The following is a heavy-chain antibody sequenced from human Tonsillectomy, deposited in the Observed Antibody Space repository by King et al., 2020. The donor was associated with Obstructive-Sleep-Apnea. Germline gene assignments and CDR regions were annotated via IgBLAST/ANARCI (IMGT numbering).Heavy chain of an antibody. V-gene: IGHV4-39*07. Sequence: QLQESGPGLVKPSGTLSLTCTVSGGSITSSSYYWGWIRQPPGKGLEWIGRIYSSGSTYYNPSLKSRVTILVDTSKNQFSLKRSPVSAADTAAYYCARVLRIGSSYFDYWGQGTLVTVSS. CDR1: GGSITSSSYY. J-gene: IGHJ4*02. CDR3: ARVLRIGSSYFDY. CDR2: IYSSGST. D-gene: IGHD2/OR15-2a*01.